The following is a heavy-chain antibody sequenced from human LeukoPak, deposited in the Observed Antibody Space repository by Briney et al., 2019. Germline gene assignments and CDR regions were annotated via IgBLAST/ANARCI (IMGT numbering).Heavy chain of an antibody. Sequence: PGGSLRLSCAASGFTFDDYGMSWVRHAPGKGLEWVSGISWSSGIIGYADSVKGRFTISRDNAKNSLDLQMESLRAEDTAVYYCARDRGSGSYPFDYWGQGTLVTVSS. CDR1: GFTFDDYG. J-gene: IGHJ4*02. CDR2: ISWSSGII. V-gene: IGHV3-20*04. CDR3: ARDRGSGSYPFDY. D-gene: IGHD1-26*01.